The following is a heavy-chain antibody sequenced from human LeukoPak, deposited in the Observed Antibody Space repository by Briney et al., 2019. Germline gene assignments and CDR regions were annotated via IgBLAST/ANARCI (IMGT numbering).Heavy chain of an antibody. D-gene: IGHD5-18*01. CDR1: GGSISSSSYY. CDR2: IYYGGST. J-gene: IGHJ4*02. CDR3: AGVDEDTAMVDY. Sequence: SETLSLTCTVSGGSISSSSYYWGWIRQPPGKGLEWIGSIYYGGSTYYNPSLKSRVTISVDTSKNQFSLKLSSVTAADTAVYYCAGVDEDTAMVDYWGQGTLVTVSS. V-gene: IGHV4-39*01.